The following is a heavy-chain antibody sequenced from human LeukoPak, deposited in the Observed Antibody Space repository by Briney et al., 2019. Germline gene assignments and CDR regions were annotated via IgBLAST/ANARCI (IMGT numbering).Heavy chain of an antibody. J-gene: IGHJ6*03. CDR2: INPSGGST. CDR1: GYTLTSYY. Sequence: GASVKVSCKASGYTLTSYYMHWVRQAPGQGLEWMGIINPSGGSTSYAQKFQGRVTMTRDMSTSTVYMELSSLRSEDTAVYYCARDATSNWNQPRSYYYYMDVWGKGTTVTVSS. D-gene: IGHD1-1*01. CDR3: ARDATSNWNQPRSYYYYMDV. V-gene: IGHV1-46*01.